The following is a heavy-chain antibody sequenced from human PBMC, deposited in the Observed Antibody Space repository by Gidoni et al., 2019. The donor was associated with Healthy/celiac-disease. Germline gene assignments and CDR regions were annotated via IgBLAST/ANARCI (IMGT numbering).Heavy chain of an antibody. Sequence: VQLVESGGGLIQPGGSLRLSCAASGFTVSSNYMSWVRQAPGKGLEWVSVIYSGGSTYYADSVKGRFTISRDNSKNTLYLQMNSLRAEDTAVYYCARYRYSSGWYWFDPWGQGTLVTVSS. J-gene: IGHJ5*02. V-gene: IGHV3-53*01. CDR2: IYSGGST. D-gene: IGHD6-19*01. CDR3: ARYRYSSGWYWFDP. CDR1: GFTVSSNY.